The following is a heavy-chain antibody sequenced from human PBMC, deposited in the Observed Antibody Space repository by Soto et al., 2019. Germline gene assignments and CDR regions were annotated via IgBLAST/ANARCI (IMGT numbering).Heavy chain of an antibody. CDR3: AREVPYGYSRFDY. D-gene: IGHD5-18*01. V-gene: IGHV1-3*01. Sequence: QVHLVQSGAEVKKPGASVKVSCRTSGYTFTNNVIHWVRQAPGQRLEWIGWVNAGNDNTKWSREFQGRLTLTNDTSATTAYMDLSSLTPEDTAIYFCAREVPYGYSRFDYWGQGTLVTVSS. CDR1: GYTFTNNV. J-gene: IGHJ4*02. CDR2: VNAGNDNT.